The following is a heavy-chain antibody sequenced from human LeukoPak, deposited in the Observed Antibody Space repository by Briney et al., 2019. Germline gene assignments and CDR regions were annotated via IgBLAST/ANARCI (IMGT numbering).Heavy chain of an antibody. Sequence: SVKVSCKASGGTFSSYAISWVRQAPGQGLEWMGRIIPIFGIANYAQKFQGRVTITADKSTSTAYMELSSLRSGDTAVYYCARLHSDYGDYWAGSGYYYYGMDVGGQGTTVTVSS. J-gene: IGHJ6*02. V-gene: IGHV1-69*04. CDR3: ARLHSDYGDYWAGSGYYYYGMDV. D-gene: IGHD4-17*01. CDR2: IIPIFGIA. CDR1: GGTFSSYA.